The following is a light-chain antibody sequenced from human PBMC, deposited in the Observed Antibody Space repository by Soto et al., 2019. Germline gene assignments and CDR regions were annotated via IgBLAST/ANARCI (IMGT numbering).Light chain of an antibody. CDR2: EVS. CDR3: CSYAGSSSAYV. Sequence: QSVLAQPASVSGSPGQSTTISCTGTSSDVGSYNVVSWYQQHPGKAPKLLIYEVSKRPSGVSDRFSGSKSGNTASLTISGLQAEDEADYHCCSYAGSSSAYVFGTGTKVTVL. CDR1: SSDVGSYNV. J-gene: IGLJ1*01. V-gene: IGLV2-23*02.